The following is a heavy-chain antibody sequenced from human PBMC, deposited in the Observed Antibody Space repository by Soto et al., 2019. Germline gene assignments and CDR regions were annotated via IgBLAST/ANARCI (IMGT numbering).Heavy chain of an antibody. CDR2: IYYTGST. CDR3: ASGYTYGSSFEY. Sequence: QLQLQESGPGLVKASETLSLTCTVSGGSISSSSYYWGWIRQPPGKGLECIGRIYYTGSTSYNPPLKSRVTISVDTSKNQFSLKLSSVTAADTAVYYCASGYTYGSSFEYWGQGTLVTVSS. CDR1: GGSISSSSYY. D-gene: IGHD5-18*01. J-gene: IGHJ4*02. V-gene: IGHV4-39*01.